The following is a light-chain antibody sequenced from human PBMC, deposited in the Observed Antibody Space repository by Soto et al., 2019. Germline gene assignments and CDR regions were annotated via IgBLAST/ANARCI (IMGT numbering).Light chain of an antibody. Sequence: EIVLTQSPGTLSLSPGERATLSCRASQSVDTFLVWYQQKPGQAPRLLISGASSRATGIPDRFRGSGSGTDFTLTISRLEPEDFAVYYCQQYANSPPWTFGQGTKVEIK. J-gene: IGKJ1*01. CDR3: QQYANSPPWT. V-gene: IGKV3-20*01. CDR1: QSVDTF. CDR2: GAS.